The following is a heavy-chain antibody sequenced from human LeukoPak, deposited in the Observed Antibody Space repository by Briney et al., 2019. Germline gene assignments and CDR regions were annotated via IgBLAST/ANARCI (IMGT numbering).Heavy chain of an antibody. CDR2: INPSGGST. Sequence: ASVKVSCKAYGYTFTSYYMHWVRQAPGQGLEWMGIINPSGGSTSYAQKFQSRVTMTRDTSTSTVYMELSSLRSEDTAVYYCARDRPSKRGYSYGYLDYWGQGTLVTVSS. J-gene: IGHJ4*02. CDR3: ARDRPSKRGYSYGYLDY. V-gene: IGHV1-46*01. D-gene: IGHD5-18*01. CDR1: GYTFTSYY.